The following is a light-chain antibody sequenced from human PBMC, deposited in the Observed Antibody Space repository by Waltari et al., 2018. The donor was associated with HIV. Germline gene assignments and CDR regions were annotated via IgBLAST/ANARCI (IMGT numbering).Light chain of an antibody. CDR2: EVN. V-gene: IGLV2-18*01. CDR1: SSDVGSYTR. CDR3: SLYTGTTNVL. Sequence: QSALTQPPSVSGSPGQSVSISCTGSSSDVGSYTRVSWYQQPPGTAPKLIIYEVNNRPSGVPDRFSGSQSGNTASLTISGLQAEDEADYYCSLYTGTTNVLFGGGTKLT. J-gene: IGLJ2*01.